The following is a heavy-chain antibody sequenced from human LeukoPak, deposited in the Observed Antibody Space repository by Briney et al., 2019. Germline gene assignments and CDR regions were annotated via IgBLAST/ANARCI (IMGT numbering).Heavy chain of an antibody. V-gene: IGHV3-11*03. CDR1: GFTFSDYY. CDR2: ISSSSSYT. Sequence: GGSLRLSCAASGFTFSDYYMSWIRQAPGKGLEWVSYISSSSSYTNYADSAKGRFTISRDNAKNSLYLQMNSLRAEDTAVYYCARVVSGSYTPFDYWGQGTLVTVSS. J-gene: IGHJ4*02. D-gene: IGHD1-26*01. CDR3: ARVVSGSYTPFDY.